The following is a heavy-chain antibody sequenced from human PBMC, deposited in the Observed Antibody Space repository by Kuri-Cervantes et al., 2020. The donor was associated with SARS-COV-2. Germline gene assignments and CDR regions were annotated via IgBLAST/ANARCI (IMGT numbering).Heavy chain of an antibody. J-gene: IGHJ6*02. CDR2: INAGNGNT. CDR3: AREGAVVVPAAVRFYYYGMDV. D-gene: IGHD2-2*01. Sequence: ASVKVSCKASGYTFTSYAMHWVRQAPGQRLEWMGWINAGNGNTKYSQKFQGRVTITRDTSASTAYMELSSLRSEDTAVYYCAREGAVVVPAAVRFYYYGMDVWGQGTTVTVSS. V-gene: IGHV1-3*01. CDR1: GYTFTSYA.